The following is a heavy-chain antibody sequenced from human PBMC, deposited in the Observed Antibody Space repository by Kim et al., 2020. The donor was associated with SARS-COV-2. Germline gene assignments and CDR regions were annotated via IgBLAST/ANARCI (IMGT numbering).Heavy chain of an antibody. V-gene: IGHV4-59*08. Sequence: SETLSLTCTVSGGSISNYYWFWIRQPPGGGLEWLAEIHYSGNTDHNPSLRSRLTISIDTSQNQFSLSLTSVTAADTAVYSCARRAGGFGEGQFDYWGQG. CDR3: ARRAGGFGEGQFDY. CDR2: IHYSGNT. D-gene: IGHD3-10*01. J-gene: IGHJ4*02. CDR1: GGSISNYY.